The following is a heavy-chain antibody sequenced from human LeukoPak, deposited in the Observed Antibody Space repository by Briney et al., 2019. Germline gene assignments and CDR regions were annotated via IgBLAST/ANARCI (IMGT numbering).Heavy chain of an antibody. Sequence: SVKVSCKASGGTFSSYAISWVRQAPGQGLEWMGGIIPIFGTANYAQKFQGRVTITADESTSTAYMELSSLRSEETAVYYCARSGIYGDYDVISATGIQHWGQGTLVTVSS. CDR1: GGTFSSYA. D-gene: IGHD4-17*01. V-gene: IGHV1-69*13. J-gene: IGHJ1*01. CDR3: ARSGIYGDYDVISATGIQH. CDR2: IIPIFGTA.